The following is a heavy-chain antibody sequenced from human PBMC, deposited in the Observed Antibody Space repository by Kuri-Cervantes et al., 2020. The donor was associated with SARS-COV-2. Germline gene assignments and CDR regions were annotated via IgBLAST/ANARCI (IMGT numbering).Heavy chain of an antibody. Sequence: LRLSCVVSGTSLSSGSIYWSWIRQPAGKGLEWIGRIHASGNTNYNPSLKSRVTISVDTSKYQFALNLSSVTAADTAIYYCARARATRPFNYFDLWGQGTLVTVSS. CDR2: IHASGNT. D-gene: IGHD6-6*01. CDR1: GTSLSSGSIY. V-gene: IGHV4-61*02. CDR3: ARARATRPFNYFDL. J-gene: IGHJ4*02.